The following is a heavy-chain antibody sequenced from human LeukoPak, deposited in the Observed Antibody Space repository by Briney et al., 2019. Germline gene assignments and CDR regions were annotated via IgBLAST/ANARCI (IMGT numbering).Heavy chain of an antibody. D-gene: IGHD3-10*01. CDR3: ARDFNWGVHGP. CDR1: GGSISSDNYY. V-gene: IGHV4-39*07. Sequence: KSSETLSLTCTVSGGSISSDNYYWGWIRQPPGKGLEFIGSIYYSGSTYYNPSLKSRVTISVDTSKNQFSLKLSSVTAADTAVYYCARDFNWGVHGPWGQGTLVTVSS. J-gene: IGHJ5*02. CDR2: IYYSGST.